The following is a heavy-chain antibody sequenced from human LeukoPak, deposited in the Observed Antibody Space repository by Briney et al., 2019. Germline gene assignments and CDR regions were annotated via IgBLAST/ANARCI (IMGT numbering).Heavy chain of an antibody. CDR1: GFTFSSYS. Sequence: KPGGSLRLSCAASGFTFSSYSINWVRQAPGKGLEWVSYISGTSSHIYYADSVKGRFTISRDNAKNSLYLQMNSLRAEDTAVYYCATVRSPFSGSYPGYFDYWGQGTQVTVSS. J-gene: IGHJ4*02. D-gene: IGHD1-26*01. CDR2: ISGTSSHI. V-gene: IGHV3-21*01. CDR3: ATVRSPFSGSYPGYFDY.